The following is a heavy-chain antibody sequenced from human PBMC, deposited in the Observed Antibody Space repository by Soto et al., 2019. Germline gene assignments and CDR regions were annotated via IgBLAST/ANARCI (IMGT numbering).Heavy chain of an antibody. V-gene: IGHV3-30*18. Sequence: PGGSMRLSCAASGFTFSSYGMHWVRQAPGKGLEWVAVISYDGSNKYYADSVKGRFTISRDNSKNTLYLRMNSLRTEDTAVYYCAKDLLGIFGVDPYYYYGMDVWGQGTTVTVSS. CDR1: GFTFSSYG. D-gene: IGHD3-3*01. CDR3: AKDLLGIFGVDPYYYYGMDV. CDR2: ISYDGSNK. J-gene: IGHJ6*02.